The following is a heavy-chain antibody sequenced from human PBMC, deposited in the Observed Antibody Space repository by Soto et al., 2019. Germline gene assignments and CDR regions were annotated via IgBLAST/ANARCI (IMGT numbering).Heavy chain of an antibody. V-gene: IGHV3-74*01. CDR1: GFTFNKYP. CDR2: INSDGST. J-gene: IGHJ4*02. CDR3: VRYNGGY. D-gene: IGHD2-8*01. Sequence: VQVVESGGGLVQPGGSLRLSCAASGFTFNKYPLYWVRQAAGKGLVWVSRINSDGSTFYADSVKGRFTISRDNAKDTLYLQMNSLRVEDTAVYFCVRYNGGYWGQGTLVTVSS.